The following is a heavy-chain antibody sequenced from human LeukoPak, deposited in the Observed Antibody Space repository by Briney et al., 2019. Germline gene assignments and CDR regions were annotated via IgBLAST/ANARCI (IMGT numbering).Heavy chain of an antibody. D-gene: IGHD6-19*01. CDR2: ISAYNGNT. V-gene: IGHV1-18*01. CDR3: ARDSRYSSPYYFDY. CDR1: GYTFTSYG. J-gene: IGHJ4*02. Sequence: ASVKVSCKASGYTFTSYGISWVRQAPGQGLEWMGWISAYNGNTNYAQKLQGRVTMTTDTSTSTAYMELSSLRSEDTAVYYCARDSRYSSPYYFDYWGQGTLVTVSS.